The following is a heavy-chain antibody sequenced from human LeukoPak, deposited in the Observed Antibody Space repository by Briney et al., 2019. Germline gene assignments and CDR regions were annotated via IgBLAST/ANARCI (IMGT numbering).Heavy chain of an antibody. D-gene: IGHD6-13*01. CDR2: IYYSGST. Sequence: TSETLSLTCTVSGGSISSYYWSWIRQPPGKGLEWIGYIYYSGSTNYNPSLKSRVTISVDTSKNQFSLKLSSVTAADTAVYYCAGQSSSSENDAFDIWGQGTMVTVSS. CDR3: AGQSSSSENDAFDI. V-gene: IGHV4-59*08. J-gene: IGHJ3*02. CDR1: GGSISSYY.